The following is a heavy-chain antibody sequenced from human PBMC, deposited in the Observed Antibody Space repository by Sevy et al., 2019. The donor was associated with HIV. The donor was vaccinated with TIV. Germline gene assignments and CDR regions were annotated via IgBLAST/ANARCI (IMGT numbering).Heavy chain of an antibody. CDR1: GFTFSSYA. V-gene: IGHV3-30*04. CDR3: ARDAVPMYYYDSSGYYSGYYFDY. CDR2: ISYDGSNK. D-gene: IGHD3-22*01. Sequence: GGSLRLSCAASGFTFSSYAMHWVRQAPGKGLEWVAVISYDGSNKYYADSVKGRFTLSRDNSKNTLYLQMNSLRGEDTAVYYCARDAVPMYYYDSSGYYSGYYFDYWGQGTLVTVSS. J-gene: IGHJ4*02.